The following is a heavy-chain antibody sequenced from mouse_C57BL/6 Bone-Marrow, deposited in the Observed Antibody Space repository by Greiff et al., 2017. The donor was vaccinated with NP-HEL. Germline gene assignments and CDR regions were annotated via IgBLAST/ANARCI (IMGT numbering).Heavy chain of an antibody. J-gene: IGHJ4*01. CDR1: GYTFTSYW. Sequence: VQLQQPGAELVMPGASVKLSCKASGYTFTSYWMHWVKQRPEQGLEWIGWIDPENGDTEYASKFQGKATITADTSSNTAYLQLSSLTSEDTAVYYCTPFYNYDYAMDYWGQGTSVTVSS. CDR3: TPFYNYDYAMDY. D-gene: IGHD1-3*01. CDR2: IDPENGDT. V-gene: IGHV14-4*01.